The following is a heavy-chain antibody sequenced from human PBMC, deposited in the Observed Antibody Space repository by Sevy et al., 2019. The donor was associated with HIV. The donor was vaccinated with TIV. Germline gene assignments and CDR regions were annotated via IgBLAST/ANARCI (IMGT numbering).Heavy chain of an antibody. V-gene: IGHV3-20*04. J-gene: IGHJ4*02. D-gene: IGHD1-26*01. CDR3: ARCPLDSGSYPSDY. CDR2: INWNGGST. CDR1: GFTFDDYG. Sequence: GGSLRLSCAASGFTFDDYGMSWVRQAPGKGLEWVSGINWNGGSTGYADSVKGRFTISRDNAKNSLYLQMNSLRAEDTALYYCARCPLDSGSYPSDYWGQGTLVTVSS.